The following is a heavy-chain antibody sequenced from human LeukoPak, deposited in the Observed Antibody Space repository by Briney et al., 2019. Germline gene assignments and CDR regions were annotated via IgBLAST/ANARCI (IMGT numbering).Heavy chain of an antibody. CDR1: GYTFTGYF. CDR3: ARVGGTIWFRNWFDP. CDR2: INPNSGGT. J-gene: IGHJ5*02. D-gene: IGHD3-10*01. V-gene: IGHV1-2*02. Sequence: ASVKVSCKASGYTFTGYFMHWVRQAPGQGLEWMGWINPNSGGTNYAQKFQGRVTMTRDTSISTAYMEPSRLRSDDTAVYYCARVGGTIWFRNWFDPWGQGTLVTVSS.